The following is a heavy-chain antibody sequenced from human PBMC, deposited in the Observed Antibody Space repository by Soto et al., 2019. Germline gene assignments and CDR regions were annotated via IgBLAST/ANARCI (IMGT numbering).Heavy chain of an antibody. CDR2: INHSGST. V-gene: IGHV4-34*01. D-gene: IGHD3-10*01. CDR1: GGSFSGYY. Sequence: SEPLSLTCAVYGGSFSGYYWSWIRQPPGKGLEWIGEINHSGSTNYNPSLKSRVTISVDTSKNQSSLKLSSVTAADTAVYYCARLVRGVGYYYYGMDVWGQGTTGTVSS. CDR3: ARLVRGVGYYYYGMDV. J-gene: IGHJ6*02.